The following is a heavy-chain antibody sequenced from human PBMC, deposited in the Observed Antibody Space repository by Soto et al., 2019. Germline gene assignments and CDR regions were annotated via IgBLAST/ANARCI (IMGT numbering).Heavy chain of an antibody. J-gene: IGHJ5*02. CDR3: ARVLRGVVNWFDP. D-gene: IGHD3-10*01. Sequence: HLVQSGPEVKKPGVSVTVSCKTSGDTFTNFGLSWVRQAPGQGLEWMGWIATYNTNRNYAQKFQGRLTLTTDTSTSTAYMELKSLGYDDTAVYYCARVLRGVVNWFDPWGQGTLVTVSS. CDR2: IATYNTNR. V-gene: IGHV1-18*01. CDR1: GDTFTNFG.